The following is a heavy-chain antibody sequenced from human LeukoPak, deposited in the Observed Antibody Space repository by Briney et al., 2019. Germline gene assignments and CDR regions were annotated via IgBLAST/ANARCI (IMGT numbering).Heavy chain of an antibody. V-gene: IGHV1-2*02. Sequence: ASVKVSCKASGYTFTDYYMHWVRQAPGQGLEWMGWINPNSAGTNYAQNFQGRVIMTRDTSINTAYMELTRLRSDDTAVYYCARRYCSSTSCYYFDYWGQGTLVTVSS. J-gene: IGHJ4*02. D-gene: IGHD2-2*01. CDR2: INPNSAGT. CDR1: GYTFTDYY. CDR3: ARRYCSSTSCYYFDY.